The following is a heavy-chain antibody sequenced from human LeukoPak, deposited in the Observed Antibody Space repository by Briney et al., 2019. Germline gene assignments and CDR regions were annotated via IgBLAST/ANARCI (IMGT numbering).Heavy chain of an antibody. CDR3: AHSLHSGYDSGFGY. D-gene: IGHD5-12*01. J-gene: IGHJ4*02. CDR1: GFSLNTSGAG. Sequence: SGPTLVNPTQTLTLTFTISGFSLNTSGAGVNWIRQPPGKALEWLALISWDDDKRYSPSLKSRLNITKNTTKNQVVLTMTNMDPVDTATYYCAHSLHSGYDSGFGYRGQGTLVTVSS. CDR2: ISWDDDK. V-gene: IGHV2-5*02.